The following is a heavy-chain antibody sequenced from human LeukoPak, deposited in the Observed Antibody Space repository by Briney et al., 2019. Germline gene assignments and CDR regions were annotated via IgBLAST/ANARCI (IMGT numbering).Heavy chain of an antibody. CDR1: GFTFSSYG. CDR3: AKDPGKFWSGHDY. CDR2: ISYDGSNK. D-gene: IGHD3-3*01. J-gene: IGHJ4*02. V-gene: IGHV3-30*18. Sequence: GGSLRLSCAASGFTFSSYGMHWVRQAPGKGLEWVAVISYDGSNKYYADSVRGRFTISRDNSKNTLYLQMNSLRGEDTAVYYCAKDPGKFWSGHDYWGQGTLVTVSS.